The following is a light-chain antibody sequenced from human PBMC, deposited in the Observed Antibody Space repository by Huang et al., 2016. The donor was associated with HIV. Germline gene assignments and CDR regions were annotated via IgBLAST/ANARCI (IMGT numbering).Light chain of an antibody. Sequence: ENLMTQSPSTLSVSPGESATLSCRASQSVFKNLAWYQQKPCQAPKRLIYGSSTRSAGIPARFSGSGSGTDFTLTISSLQSEDFAVYYCQQYNTSPRTFGQGTKVEV. V-gene: IGKV3-15*01. CDR2: GSS. CDR1: QSVFKN. CDR3: QQYNTSPRT. J-gene: IGKJ1*01.